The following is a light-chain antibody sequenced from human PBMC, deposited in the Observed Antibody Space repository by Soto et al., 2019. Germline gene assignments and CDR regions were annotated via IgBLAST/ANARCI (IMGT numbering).Light chain of an antibody. J-gene: IGKJ5*01. CDR1: QSVSSF. V-gene: IGKV3-15*01. CDR3: QQRSNWPPT. Sequence: EIVMTQSPATLSVSPGERATLSCRASQSVSSFLAWYQQKPGQAPRLLIYGASTRATGVPARFSGSGSATEFTLTISSLQAEDFAVYYCQQRSNWPPTFGQGTRLEI. CDR2: GAS.